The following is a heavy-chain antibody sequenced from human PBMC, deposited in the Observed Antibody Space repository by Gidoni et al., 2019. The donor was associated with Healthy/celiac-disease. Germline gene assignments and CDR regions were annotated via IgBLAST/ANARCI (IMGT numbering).Heavy chain of an antibody. CDR1: GFTFRGYR. D-gene: IGHD3-16*02. J-gene: IGHJ4*02. V-gene: IGHV3-21*01. CDR3: ARDPIPNPWDLGAFGGVIASYYFDY. Sequence: EVQLVESGGGLVKPGGSLRLSCAASGFTFRGYRMNWVRPAPGKGLGWVSSISSSSSYIYYADSVKGRFTISRDKAKNSLYLQMNSLRAEDTAVYYCARDPIPNPWDLGAFGGVIASYYFDYWGQGTLVTVSS. CDR2: ISSSSSYI.